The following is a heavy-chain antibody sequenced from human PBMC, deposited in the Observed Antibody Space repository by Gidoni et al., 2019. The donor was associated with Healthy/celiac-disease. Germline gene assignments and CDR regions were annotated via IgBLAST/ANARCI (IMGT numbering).Heavy chain of an antibody. Sequence: QAQLQESGSGQVTPSESLSLTCIVSGYSISSAYYWGWIRQPPGKGLEGIGRIYHSGSTYYSPSLKSRVTISVDTSKNQFSLKLSSVTAADTAVYDCARDFVVVVAATGLRWFDPWGQGTLVTVSS. CDR1: GYSISSAYY. CDR3: ARDFVVVVAATGLRWFDP. D-gene: IGHD2-15*01. V-gene: IGHV4-38-2*02. CDR2: IYHSGST. J-gene: IGHJ5*02.